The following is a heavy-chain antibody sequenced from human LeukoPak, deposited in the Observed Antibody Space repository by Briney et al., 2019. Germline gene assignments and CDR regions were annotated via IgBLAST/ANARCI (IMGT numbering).Heavy chain of an antibody. Sequence: ASVKVSCKASGYTFTSYYMHWVRQAPGQGLEWMGIINPSGGSTSYAQKFQGRVTMTRDTSTSTVYMELSSLRSEDTAVYYCVRSRYCSSTSCYNTRYGMDVWGKGTTVTVSS. J-gene: IGHJ6*04. CDR2: INPSGGST. CDR3: VRSRYCSSTSCYNTRYGMDV. CDR1: GYTFTSYY. V-gene: IGHV1-46*01. D-gene: IGHD2-2*02.